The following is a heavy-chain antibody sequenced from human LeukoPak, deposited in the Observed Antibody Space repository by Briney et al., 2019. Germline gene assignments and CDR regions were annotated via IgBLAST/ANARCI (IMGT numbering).Heavy chain of an antibody. J-gene: IGHJ4*02. D-gene: IGHD3-22*01. Sequence: GESLKISCKGSGYSFTSYWIGWVRQMPGKGLEWMGIIYPGDSDTRYSSSFQGQVTISADKSISTAYLQWSSLKASDTAMYYCARYSSGYYTQYYFDYWGQGTLVTVSS. CDR2: IYPGDSDT. CDR3: ARYSSGYYTQYYFDY. V-gene: IGHV5-51*01. CDR1: GYSFTSYW.